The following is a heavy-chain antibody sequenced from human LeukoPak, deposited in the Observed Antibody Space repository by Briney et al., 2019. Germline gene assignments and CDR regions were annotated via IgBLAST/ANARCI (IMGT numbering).Heavy chain of an antibody. CDR2: IWYDGSNK. J-gene: IGHJ5*02. D-gene: IGHD3-10*01. CDR3: AKGGRGSVDP. V-gene: IGHV3-30*02. Sequence: GGSLRLSCAASGFTFSSYGMHWVRQAPGKGLEWVALIWYDGSNKYYADSVKGRFTISRDNSKNTLYLQMNSLRAEDTAVYYCAKGGRGSVDPWGQGTLVTVSS. CDR1: GFTFSSYG.